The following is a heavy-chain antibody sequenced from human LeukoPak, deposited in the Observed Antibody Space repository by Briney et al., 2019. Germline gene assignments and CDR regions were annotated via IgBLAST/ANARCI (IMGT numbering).Heavy chain of an antibody. D-gene: IGHD1-26*01. J-gene: IGHJ3*02. CDR3: ARHKRHGLGAFDI. Sequence: SETLSLTCTVSGGSISSYYWSWIRQPPGKGLEWLGYIYYSGSTNYNPSLKSRVTISVDTSKNQFSLKLSSVTAADTAVYYCARHKRHGLGAFDIWGQGTMVTVSS. CDR2: IYYSGST. V-gene: IGHV4-59*01. CDR1: GGSISSYY.